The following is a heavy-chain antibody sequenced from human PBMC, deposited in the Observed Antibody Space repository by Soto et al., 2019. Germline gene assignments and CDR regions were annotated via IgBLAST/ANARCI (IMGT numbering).Heavy chain of an antibody. D-gene: IGHD3-10*01. CDR3: ARALGVRGYYYGMDV. J-gene: IGHJ6*02. Sequence: ASVKVSCKASGYTFTGYYMHWVRQAPGQGLEWMGWINPNSGGTNYAQKFQGWVTMTRDTSISTAYMELSRLRSDDTAVYYCARALGVRGYYYGMDVWGQGTTVTVSS. V-gene: IGHV1-2*04. CDR2: INPNSGGT. CDR1: GYTFTGYY.